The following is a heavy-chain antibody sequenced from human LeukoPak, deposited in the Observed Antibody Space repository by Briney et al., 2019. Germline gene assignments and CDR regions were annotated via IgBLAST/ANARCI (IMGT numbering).Heavy chain of an antibody. V-gene: IGHV4-39*07. CDR3: ARPSQVGYSYIQS. CDR1: GGSISSSSYY. D-gene: IGHD5-18*01. CDR2: INHSGST. J-gene: IGHJ5*02. Sequence: SETLSLTCTVSGGSISSSSYYWGWIRQPPGKGLEWIGEINHSGSTNYNPSLKSRVTISVDTSKNQFSLKLSSVTAADTAVYYCARPSQVGYSYIQSWGQGTLVTVSS.